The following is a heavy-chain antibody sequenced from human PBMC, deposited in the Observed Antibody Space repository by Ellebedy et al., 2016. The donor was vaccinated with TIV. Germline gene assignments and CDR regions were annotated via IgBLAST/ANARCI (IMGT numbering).Heavy chain of an antibody. CDR2: IKQDGSKK. V-gene: IGHV3-7*01. D-gene: IGHD2-21*01. CDR3: AREVGGGGAY. J-gene: IGHJ4*02. CDR1: GFTFSSYW. Sequence: GESLKISXAASGFTFSSYWMHWVRQAPGKGLEWVANIKQDGSKKYYVDSVKGRFTISRDNAKNSLYLQMNSLRVEDTAVYYCAREVGGGGAYWGQGTLVTVSS.